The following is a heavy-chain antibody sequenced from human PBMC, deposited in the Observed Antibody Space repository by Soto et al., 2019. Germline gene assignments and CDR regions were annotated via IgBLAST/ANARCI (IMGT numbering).Heavy chain of an antibody. CDR1: GFTFSSYA. J-gene: IGHJ4*02. V-gene: IGHV3-23*01. Sequence: EVQLLESGGILVHPGGSLRLSCAASGFTFSSYAMTWVRQAPGKGLEWVSAISGRGDSTYYADSVKGRFTISRDQSKNTLYLQMHSLRAEDTAVYFCARNYDYVWGSYHNYWGQGTLVTVSS. D-gene: IGHD3-16*02. CDR3: ARNYDYVWGSYHNY. CDR2: ISGRGDST.